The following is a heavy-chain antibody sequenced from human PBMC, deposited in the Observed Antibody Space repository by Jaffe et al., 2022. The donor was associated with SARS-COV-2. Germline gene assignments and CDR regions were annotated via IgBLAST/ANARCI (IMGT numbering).Heavy chain of an antibody. D-gene: IGHD5-12*01. J-gene: IGHJ3*02. CDR1: GGTFSSYT. Sequence: QVQLVQSGAEVKKPGSSVKVSCKASGGTFSSYTISWVRQAPGQGLEWMGRIIPILGIANYAQKFQGRVTITADKSTSTAYMELSSLRSEDTAVYYCARDIGMATRDDDAFDIWGQGTMVTVSS. CDR2: IIPILGIA. CDR3: ARDIGMATRDDDAFDI. V-gene: IGHV1-69*08.